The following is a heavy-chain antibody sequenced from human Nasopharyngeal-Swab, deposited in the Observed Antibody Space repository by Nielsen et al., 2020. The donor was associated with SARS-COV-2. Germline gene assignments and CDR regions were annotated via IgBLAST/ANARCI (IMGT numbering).Heavy chain of an antibody. Sequence: SVKVSCRTSGGTLTTYSIAWVRQAPGQGLEWMGRIFPLYGSVDYAQRFQGRVTITADESTNTAHMELSSLRSEDTAMYYCARGIEYSSSSWFEYWGQGTLVTVSS. CDR3: ARGIEYSSSSWFEY. CDR2: IFPLYGSV. CDR1: GGTLTTYS. D-gene: IGHD6-6*01. J-gene: IGHJ4*02. V-gene: IGHV1-69*13.